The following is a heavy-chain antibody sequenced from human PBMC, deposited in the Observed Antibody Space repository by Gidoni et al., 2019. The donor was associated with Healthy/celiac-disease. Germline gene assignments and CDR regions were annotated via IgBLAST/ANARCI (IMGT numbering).Heavy chain of an antibody. CDR3: ARDGSYLSGSSWYGPNWFDP. CDR1: GGSISSYY. V-gene: IGHV4-4*07. CDR2: IYTSGST. J-gene: IGHJ5*02. Sequence: QVQLQESGPGLVKPSETLSLTCTGSGGSISSYYWSWIRQPAGKGLEWIGRIYTSGSTSDNPTLKSRVTMSVDTSKNQFSLKLSSVTAADTAVYYCARDGSYLSGSSWYGPNWFDPWGQGTLVTVSS. D-gene: IGHD6-13*01.